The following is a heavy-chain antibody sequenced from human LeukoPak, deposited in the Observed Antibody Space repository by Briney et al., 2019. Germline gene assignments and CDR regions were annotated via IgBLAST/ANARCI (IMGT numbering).Heavy chain of an antibody. D-gene: IGHD2-2*02. Sequence: ASVKVSCKASGYTFTSYGISWVRQAPGQGLEWVGWISAYNGNTNYAQKLQGRVTMTTDTSTSTAYMELRSLRSDDTAVYYCARAPTQDIVVVPAAIPGAFDYWGQGTLVTVSS. V-gene: IGHV1-18*01. J-gene: IGHJ4*02. CDR2: ISAYNGNT. CDR3: ARAPTQDIVVVPAAIPGAFDY. CDR1: GYTFTSYG.